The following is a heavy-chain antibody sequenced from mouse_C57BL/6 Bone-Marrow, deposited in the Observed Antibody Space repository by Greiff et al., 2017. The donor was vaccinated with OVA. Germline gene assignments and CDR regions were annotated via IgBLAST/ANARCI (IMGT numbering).Heavy chain of an antibody. Sequence: EVKVVESGGGLVKPGGSLKLSCAASGFTFSDYGMHWVRQAPEKGLEWVAYISSGSSTIYYADTVKGRFTISRDNAKSTLFLQMTSLRSEDTAMYYCAREGPYYGYFDVWGTGTTVTVSS. CDR1: GFTFSDYG. V-gene: IGHV5-17*01. D-gene: IGHD2-10*01. J-gene: IGHJ1*03. CDR2: ISSGSSTI. CDR3: AREGPYYGYFDV.